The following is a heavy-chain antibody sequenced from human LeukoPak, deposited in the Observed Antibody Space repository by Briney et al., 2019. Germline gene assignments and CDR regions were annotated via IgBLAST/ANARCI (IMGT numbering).Heavy chain of an antibody. J-gene: IGHJ4*02. CDR3: ARYNSAWKTDDY. CDR2: IKQDGSDK. CDR1: GFTFNSYW. V-gene: IGHV3-7*03. D-gene: IGHD6-19*01. Sequence: GGSLRLSCAASGFTFNSYWMTWVRQAPGKGLEWVADIKQDGSDKYYAGSVKGRFTISRGNAKNSLYLQMNSLRAEDTAVYFCARYNSAWKTDDYWGQGTLVTVSS.